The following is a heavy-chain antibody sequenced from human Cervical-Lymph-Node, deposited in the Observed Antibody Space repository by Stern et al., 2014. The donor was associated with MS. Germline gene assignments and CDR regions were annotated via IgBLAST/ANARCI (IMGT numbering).Heavy chain of an antibody. V-gene: IGHV1-69*01. CDR3: ARDGGAARSYYYGMDV. CDR1: GGTFSSYA. CDR2: IIPIFGTA. D-gene: IGHD6-6*01. J-gene: IGHJ6*02. Sequence: MQLVESGAEVKKPGSSVKVSCKASGGTFSSYAISWVRQAPGQGLEWMGGIIPIFGTANYAQKFQGRVMITADESTSTAYMELSSLRSEDTAVYYCARDGGAARSYYYGMDVWGQGTTVTVSS.